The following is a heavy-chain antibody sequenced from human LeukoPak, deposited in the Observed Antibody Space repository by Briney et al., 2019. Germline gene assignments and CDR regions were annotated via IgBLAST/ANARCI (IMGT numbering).Heavy chain of an antibody. CDR1: GFTFSDYY. V-gene: IGHV3-11*04. CDR3: ARGLGYCSSTSCYSIGWYFDY. Sequence: PGGSLRLSCAASGFTFSDYYMSWIRQAPGKGLEWVSYISSNGSTIYYADSVKGRFTISRDNAKNSLYLQMNSLRAEDTAVYYCARGLGYCSSTSCYSIGWYFDYWGQGTLVTVSS. J-gene: IGHJ4*02. D-gene: IGHD2-2*01. CDR2: ISSNGSTI.